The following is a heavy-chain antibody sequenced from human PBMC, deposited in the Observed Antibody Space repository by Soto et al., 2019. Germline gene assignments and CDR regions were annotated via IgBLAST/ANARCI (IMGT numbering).Heavy chain of an antibody. V-gene: IGHV3-72*01. CDR2: TRNKANSYTT. D-gene: IGHD3-10*01. CDR3: ARDYMVRGVKDFQVYYYYGMDV. J-gene: IGHJ6*02. CDR1: GFTFSDHY. Sequence: PGGSLRPSCAASGFTFSDHYMDWVRQAPGKGLEWVGRTRNKANSYTTEYAASVKGRFTISRDDSKNSLYLQMNSLKTEDTAVYYCARDYMVRGVKDFQVYYYYGMDVWGQGTTVTVSS.